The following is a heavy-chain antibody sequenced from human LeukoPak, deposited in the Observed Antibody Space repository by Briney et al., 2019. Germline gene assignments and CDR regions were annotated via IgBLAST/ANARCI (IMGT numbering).Heavy chain of an antibody. CDR1: GGTFSSYA. J-gene: IGHJ6*02. V-gene: IGHV1-69*04. CDR3: AREVRGYCSSTSCPPRGMDV. Sequence: SVKVSCKASGGTFSSYAISWVRQAPGQGLEWMGRIIPIFGIANYAQKFQGRVTITADKTTSTAYMELSSLGSEDTAVYYCAREVRGYCSSTSCPPRGMDVWGQGTTVTVSS. D-gene: IGHD2-2*01. CDR2: IIPIFGIA.